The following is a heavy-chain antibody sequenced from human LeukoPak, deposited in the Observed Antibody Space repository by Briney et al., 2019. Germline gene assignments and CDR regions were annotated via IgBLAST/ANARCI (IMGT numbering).Heavy chain of an antibody. Sequence: SQTLSLTCTVSGGSISGADYYWSWIRQPPGKGPEWIGYIHYSGSTYYNLSLKGRVSISVDTSKNQFSLRLTSVTGADTAVYYCARDLRSIGFFSDSWGQGTLVTVSS. CDR2: IHYSGST. J-gene: IGHJ4*02. V-gene: IGHV4-30-4*08. D-gene: IGHD6-6*01. CDR3: ARDLRSIGFFSDS. CDR1: GGSISGADYY.